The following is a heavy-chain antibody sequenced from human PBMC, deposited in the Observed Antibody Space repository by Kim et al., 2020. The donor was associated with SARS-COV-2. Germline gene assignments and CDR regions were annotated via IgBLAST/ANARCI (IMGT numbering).Heavy chain of an antibody. CDR2: INPNSGGT. V-gene: IGHV1-2*02. CDR1: GYTFTGYY. CDR3: ARVPPASRRVAVAGKYDYYYGMDV. Sequence: ASVKVSCKASGYTFTGYYMHWVRQAPGQGLEWMGWINPNSGGTNYAQKFQGRVTMTRDTSISTAYMELSRLRSDDTAVYYCARVPPASRRVAVAGKYDYYYGMDVWGQGTTVTVSS. D-gene: IGHD6-19*01. J-gene: IGHJ6*02.